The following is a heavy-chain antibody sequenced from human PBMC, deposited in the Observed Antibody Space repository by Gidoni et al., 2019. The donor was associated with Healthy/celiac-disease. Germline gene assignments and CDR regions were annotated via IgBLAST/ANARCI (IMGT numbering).Heavy chain of an antibody. CDR1: GFTFSSYG. CDR2: ISYDGSNK. CDR3: AKDRSVGIAAAGTSGLFDY. J-gene: IGHJ4*02. V-gene: IGHV3-30*18. Sequence: QVQLVESGGGVVQPGRSLRLSCAASGFTFSSYGMHWVRQATGKGLEWVAVISYDGSNKYYADSVKGRFTISRDNSKNTLYLQMNSLRAEDTAVYYCAKDRSVGIAAAGTSGLFDYWGQGTLVTVSS. D-gene: IGHD6-13*01.